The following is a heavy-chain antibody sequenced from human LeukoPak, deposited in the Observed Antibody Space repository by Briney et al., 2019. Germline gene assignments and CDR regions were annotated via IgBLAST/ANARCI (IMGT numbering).Heavy chain of an antibody. Sequence: GRSLRLSCAASGFTFDDYAMHWVREAPGKGLEWASGISWNSGSIGYADAVKGRFTISRDNAKNTLYLQMNSLRAEDTAVYYCARRTVGTIDYWGQGTLVTVSS. J-gene: IGHJ4*02. V-gene: IGHV3-9*01. CDR1: GFTFDDYA. D-gene: IGHD7-27*01. CDR3: ARRTVGTIDY. CDR2: ISWNSGSI.